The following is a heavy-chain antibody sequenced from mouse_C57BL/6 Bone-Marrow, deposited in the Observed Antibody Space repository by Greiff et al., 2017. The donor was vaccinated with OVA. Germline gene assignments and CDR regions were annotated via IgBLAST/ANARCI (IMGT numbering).Heavy chain of an antibody. V-gene: IGHV1-4*01. Sequence: VQLQQSGAELARPGASVKMSCKASGYTFTSYTMHWVKQRPGQGLEWIGYINPSSGYTKYNQKFKDKATWTADKSSSTAYMQLSSLTSEDSAVYYCAREGWLPFDDWGQGTTLTVSS. CDR2: INPSSGYT. CDR1: GYTFTSYT. CDR3: AREGWLPFDD. D-gene: IGHD2-3*01. J-gene: IGHJ2*01.